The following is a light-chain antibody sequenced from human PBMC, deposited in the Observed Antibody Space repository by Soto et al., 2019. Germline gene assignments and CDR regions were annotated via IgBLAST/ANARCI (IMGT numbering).Light chain of an antibody. J-gene: IGKJ1*01. Sequence: EIVLTQSPGTLSLCPGERATLSCRASQNVRSNYLAWYQQKLGQTPRLLIYGASSRATGIPDRFSGSVSGTDFTLTISRLDPEDFAVYYCEQYGSTPRTFGQGTKVEFK. CDR3: EQYGSTPRT. CDR1: QNVRSNY. CDR2: GAS. V-gene: IGKV3-20*01.